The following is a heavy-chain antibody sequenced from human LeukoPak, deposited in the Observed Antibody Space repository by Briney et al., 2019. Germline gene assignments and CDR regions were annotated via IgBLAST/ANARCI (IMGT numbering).Heavy chain of an antibody. J-gene: IGHJ3*02. Sequence: SQTLSLTCTVSGGSISSGGYYWSSIRQHPGKGLEWIGYIYYSGSTYYNPSLKSRVTISVDTSKNQFSLKLSSVTAADTAVYFRQKTAYDILTGYYPDAFDIWGQGTMVTVSS. CDR1: GGSISSGGYY. CDR3: QKTAYDILTGYYPDAFDI. CDR2: IYYSGST. D-gene: IGHD3-9*01. V-gene: IGHV4-31*03.